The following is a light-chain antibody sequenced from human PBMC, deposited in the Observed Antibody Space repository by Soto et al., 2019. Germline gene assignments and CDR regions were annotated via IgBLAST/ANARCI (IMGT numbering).Light chain of an antibody. CDR1: QSVTSRY. CDR3: QQYGSSPLT. CDR2: AAS. V-gene: IGKV3-20*01. J-gene: IGKJ1*01. Sequence: EIVLTQSPGTLSLSPGARATLSCRPSQSVTSRYLAWFQQKAGQAPRLLIYAASSRATGIADRFSGSGSGTDFTLTISRLEPVDFAVYYCQQYGSSPLTFGQGTKVEIK.